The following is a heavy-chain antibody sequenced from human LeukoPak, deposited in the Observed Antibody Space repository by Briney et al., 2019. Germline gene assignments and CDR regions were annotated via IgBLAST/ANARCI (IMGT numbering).Heavy chain of an antibody. Sequence: ASVKVSCKVSGYTLTTYDINWVRQATGQGLEWMGWINPNSGNTGYAQKFQGRVTMTRDTSISTAYMELSRLRSDDTAVYYCARVFGVGDAFDIWGQGTMVTVSS. J-gene: IGHJ3*02. V-gene: IGHV1-8*01. CDR3: ARVFGVGDAFDI. CDR1: GYTLTTYD. CDR2: INPNSGNT. D-gene: IGHD3-10*01.